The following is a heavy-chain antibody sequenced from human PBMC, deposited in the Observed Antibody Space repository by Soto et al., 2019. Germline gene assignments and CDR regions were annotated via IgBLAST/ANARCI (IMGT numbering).Heavy chain of an antibody. CDR1: GYSFTSYW. V-gene: IGHV5-51*01. CDR2: IYPGDSDT. CDR3: ARRCGGSCYLGDAFDI. Sequence: GESLKISCKGSGYSFTSYWIGWVRQMPGKGLEWMGIIYPGDSDTRYSPSFQGQVTISAGKSISTAYLQWSSLKASDTAMYYCARRCGGSCYLGDAFDIWGQGTMVTVSS. J-gene: IGHJ3*02. D-gene: IGHD2-15*01.